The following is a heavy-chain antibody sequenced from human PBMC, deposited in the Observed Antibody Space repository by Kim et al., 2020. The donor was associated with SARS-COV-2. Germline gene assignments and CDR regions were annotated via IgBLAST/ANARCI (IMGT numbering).Heavy chain of an antibody. V-gene: IGHV3-74*01. CDR2: INSDGGTT. CDR1: GFTFSSYW. D-gene: IGHD1-26*01. J-gene: IGHJ4*02. Sequence: GGSLRLSCAASGFTFSSYWMHWVRQAPGKGLVWVSRINSDGGTTSYADSVKGRFTISRDNAKSTLYLQMNSLRAEDTAVYYYASRRYTGTYYYFDYWGQGTLVTVSS. CDR3: ASRRYTGTYYYFDY.